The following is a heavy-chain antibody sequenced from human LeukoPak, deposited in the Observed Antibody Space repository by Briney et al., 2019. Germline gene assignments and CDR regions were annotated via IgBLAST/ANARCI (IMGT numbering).Heavy chain of an antibody. CDR2: IYYSGST. Sequence: SETLSLTCAVSGGSISSGGYSWSWIRQPPGKGLEWIGYIYYSGSTYYNPSLKSRVTISVDTSKNQFSLKLSSVTAADTAVYYCARDGYYYDSSGYRAMDYWGQGTLVTVSS. D-gene: IGHD3-22*01. J-gene: IGHJ4*02. CDR3: ARDGYYYDSSGYRAMDY. CDR1: GGSISSGGYS. V-gene: IGHV4-30-4*07.